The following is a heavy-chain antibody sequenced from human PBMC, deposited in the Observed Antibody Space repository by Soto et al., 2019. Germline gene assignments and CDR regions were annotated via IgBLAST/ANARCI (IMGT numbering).Heavy chain of an antibody. J-gene: IGHJ6*02. D-gene: IGHD6-19*01. CDR1: GGSISSGGYS. Sequence: PSETLSLTCAVSGGSISSGGYSWSWIRQPPGKGLEWIGYTYHSGSTYYNPSLKSRVTISVDRSKNQFSLKLSSVTAADTAVYYCARAGYSSGWPSPYYYYGMDVWGQGTTVTSP. V-gene: IGHV4-30-2*01. CDR3: ARAGYSSGWPSPYYYYGMDV. CDR2: TYHSGST.